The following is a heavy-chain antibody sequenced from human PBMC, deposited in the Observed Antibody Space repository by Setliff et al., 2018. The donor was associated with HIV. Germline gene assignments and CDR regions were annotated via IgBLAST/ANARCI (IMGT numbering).Heavy chain of an antibody. CDR2: VIPMFGIT. J-gene: IGHJ4*02. V-gene: IGHV1-69*05. D-gene: IGHD5-18*01. CDR1: GGTFTNHG. Sequence: GASVKVSCKASGGTFTNHGIGWVRQAPGRRLEWLGGVIPMFGITNDGQKFQGRVAITTDESTSTVFMELNSLTSEDTALYYCARVGFSSRHTGDFFDSWGQGTLVTVSS. CDR3: ARVGFSSRHTGDFFDS.